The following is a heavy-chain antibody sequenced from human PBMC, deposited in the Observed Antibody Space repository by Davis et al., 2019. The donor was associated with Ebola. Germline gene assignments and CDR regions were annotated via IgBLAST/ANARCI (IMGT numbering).Heavy chain of an antibody. D-gene: IGHD6-19*01. CDR2: IYYSGTT. CDR3: AKAEGSGWYHKF. J-gene: IGHJ4*02. CDR1: GGSISSSSYY. V-gene: IGHV4-39*01. Sequence: MPSETLSLTCTVSGGSISSSSYYWGWIRQPPGKGLEWIGSIYYSGTTNYNPSLKRRVTISVDTSKNQFSLKLSSVTAADTAVYYCAKAEGSGWYHKFWGQGNLVTVSS.